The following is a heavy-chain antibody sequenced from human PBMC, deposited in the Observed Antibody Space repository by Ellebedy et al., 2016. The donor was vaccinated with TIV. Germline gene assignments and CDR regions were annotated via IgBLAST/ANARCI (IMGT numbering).Heavy chain of an antibody. CDR3: AKVRSNWNYFDY. D-gene: IGHD1-20*01. V-gene: IGHV3-23*01. J-gene: IGHJ4*02. CDR1: GFTFDTDA. Sequence: PGGSLRLSCAASGFTFDTDAMTWVRQAPGKGLEWVSGISGSGDTTYYADSVKGRFTISRDSSKYTLYLQMNSLIAEDTAVYYCAKVRSNWNYFDYWGQGTLVTVSS. CDR2: ISGSGDTT.